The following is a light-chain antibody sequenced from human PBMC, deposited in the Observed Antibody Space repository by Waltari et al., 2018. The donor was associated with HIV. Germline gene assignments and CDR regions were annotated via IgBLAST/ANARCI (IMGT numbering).Light chain of an antibody. V-gene: IGLV1-44*01. CDR1: SSNIGSNI. CDR2: SNN. Sequence: QSVLTQPPSASGTPGQRVSISCSGSSSNIGSNIVNWYQQLPGTAPKLLIFSNNQRPAGVPDRFSASKSGTSSSLAISGLQSEDEADYYCAAWDDSLNAWVFGGGTKLTVL. CDR3: AAWDDSLNAWV. J-gene: IGLJ3*02.